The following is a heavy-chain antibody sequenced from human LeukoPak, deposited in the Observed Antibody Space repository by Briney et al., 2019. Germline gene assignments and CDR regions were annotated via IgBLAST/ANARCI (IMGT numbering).Heavy chain of an antibody. Sequence: PSETLSLTCTVSGYSISSGYYWGWIRQPPGKGLEWIGSIYYSGSTYYNPSLKSRVTISVDTSKNQFSLKLSSVTAADTAVYYCARHETSDITLLPGFDYWGQGTLVTVSS. CDR2: IYYSGST. D-gene: IGHD3-9*01. V-gene: IGHV4-38-2*02. J-gene: IGHJ4*02. CDR3: ARHETSDITLLPGFDY. CDR1: GYSISSGYY.